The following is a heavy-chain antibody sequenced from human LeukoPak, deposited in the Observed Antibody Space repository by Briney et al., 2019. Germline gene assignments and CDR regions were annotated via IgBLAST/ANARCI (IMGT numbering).Heavy chain of an antibody. J-gene: IGHJ4*02. D-gene: IGHD3-10*01. CDR2: LSGSGGRT. Sequence: PGGSLRLSCTTSGFIFSNYGMSWVRQAPGKGLEWVSGLSGSGGRTYYADSVKGRFTISRDNSRNTVFLQMNSLRGEDTAIYYCARVQGGGFRTADFWGQGTVVTVSS. CDR1: GFIFSNYG. CDR3: ARVQGGGFRTADF. V-gene: IGHV3-23*01.